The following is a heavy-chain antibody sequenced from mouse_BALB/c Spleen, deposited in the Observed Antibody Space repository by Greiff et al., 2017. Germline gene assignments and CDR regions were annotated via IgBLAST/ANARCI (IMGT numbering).Heavy chain of an antibody. Sequence: VHLVESGPGLVAPSQSLSITCTVSGFSLTSYGVSWVRQPPGKGLEWLGVIWGDGSTNYHSALLSRLSISKDNSKSQVFLKLNSRQTDDTATYYCAKGGQLGLRYAMDYWGQGTSVTVSS. CDR3: AKGGQLGLRYAMDY. CDR2: IWGDGST. V-gene: IGHV2-3*01. CDR1: GFSLTSYG. D-gene: IGHD3-2*01. J-gene: IGHJ4*01.